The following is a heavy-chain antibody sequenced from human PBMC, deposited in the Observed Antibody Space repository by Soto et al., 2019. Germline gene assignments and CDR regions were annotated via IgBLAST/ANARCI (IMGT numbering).Heavy chain of an antibody. J-gene: IGHJ4*02. CDR3: ARSPYSVSDLAYFDY. V-gene: IGHV3-30*03. CDR2: ISYDGSNK. Sequence: QVQLVESGGGVVQPGRSLRLSCAASGFTFSSYGMHWVRQAPGKGLEWVAVISYDGSNKYYADSVKGRFTISRDNSKNTLYLQMNSLIAEDTAVYYLARSPYSVSDLAYFDYWGQGTLVSVSS. CDR1: GFTFSSYG. D-gene: IGHD1-26*01.